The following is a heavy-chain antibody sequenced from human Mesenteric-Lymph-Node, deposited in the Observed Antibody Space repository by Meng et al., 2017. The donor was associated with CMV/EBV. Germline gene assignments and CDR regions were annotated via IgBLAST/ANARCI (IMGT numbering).Heavy chain of an antibody. V-gene: IGHV3-20*04. CDR3: ARGYCSSTSCYYYYGMDV. Sequence: GESLKISCAASGFAFSAYWMHWARQAPGKGLEWVSGINWNGGSTGYADSVKGRFTISRDNAKNSLYLQMNSLRAEDTALYYCARGYCSSTSCYYYYGMDVWGQGTTVTVSS. CDR1: GFAFSAYW. D-gene: IGHD2-2*01. CDR2: INWNGGST. J-gene: IGHJ6*02.